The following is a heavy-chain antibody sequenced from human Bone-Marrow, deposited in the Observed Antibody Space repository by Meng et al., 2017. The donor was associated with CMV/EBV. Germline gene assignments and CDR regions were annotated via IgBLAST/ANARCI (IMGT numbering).Heavy chain of an antibody. CDR3: AIGYCSSTSCYRGYGMDV. V-gene: IGHV4-39*01. D-gene: IGHD2-2*02. CDR2: MYYSGST. CDR1: GGSIDSRGYY. J-gene: IGHJ6*01. Sequence: SETLSLTCTVSGGSIDSRGYYWGWIRQSPGKGLEWIGSMYYSGSTYYNSSLKSRATMSVDTPKNQLSLKLSSVTAADTAVYYCAIGYCSSTSCYRGYGMDVWGQGTTVTVSS.